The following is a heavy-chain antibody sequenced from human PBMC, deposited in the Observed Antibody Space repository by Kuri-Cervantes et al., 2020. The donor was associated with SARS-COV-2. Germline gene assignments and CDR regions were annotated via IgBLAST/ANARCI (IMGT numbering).Heavy chain of an antibody. D-gene: IGHD6-6*01. CDR3: ARGSSSHRPFDY. Sequence: ESLKISCTVSGGSTSSQSYYWGWIRQPPGKGLEWIGYIYYSGSTYYNPSLKSRVTISVDTSKNQFSLKLSSVTAADTAVYYCARGSSSHRPFDYWGQGTLVTVSS. CDR2: IYYSGST. CDR1: GGSTSSQSYY. J-gene: IGHJ4*02. V-gene: IGHV4-39*01.